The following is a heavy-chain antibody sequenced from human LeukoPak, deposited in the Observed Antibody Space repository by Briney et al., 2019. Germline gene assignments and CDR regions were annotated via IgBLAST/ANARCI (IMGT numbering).Heavy chain of an antibody. V-gene: IGHV4-59*01. J-gene: IGHJ4*02. CDR1: GGSISSYY. CDR3: ARNSGSYLGDLDY. CDR2: IYYSGST. Sequence: SETLSLTCTVSGGSISSYYWSWIRQPPGKGLEWIGYIYYSGSTNYNPSLKSRVTISVDTSKNQFPLKLSSVTAADTAVYYCARNSGSYLGDLDYWGQGTLVTVSS. D-gene: IGHD1-26*01.